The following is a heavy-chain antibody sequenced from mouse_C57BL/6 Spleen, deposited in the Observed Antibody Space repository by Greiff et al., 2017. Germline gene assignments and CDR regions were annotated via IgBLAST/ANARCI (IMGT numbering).Heavy chain of an antibody. Sequence: DVKLVESEGGLVQPGSSMKLSCTASGFTFSDYYMAWVRQVPEKGLEWVANITYDGSSTYYLDSLKSRFIISRDNAKNILYLQMSSLKSEDTATYYCARGGSSPYYFDYWGQGTTLTVSS. CDR3: ARGGSSPYYFDY. D-gene: IGHD1-1*01. J-gene: IGHJ2*01. CDR1: GFTFSDYY. V-gene: IGHV5-16*01. CDR2: ITYDGSST.